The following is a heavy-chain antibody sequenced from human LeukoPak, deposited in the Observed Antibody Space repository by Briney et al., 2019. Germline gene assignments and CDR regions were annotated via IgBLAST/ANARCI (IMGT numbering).Heavy chain of an antibody. D-gene: IGHD1-1*01. J-gene: IGHJ4*02. CDR1: GFTFSDYG. CDR2: IWYDGSNK. V-gene: IGHV3-33*01. Sequence: GGSLRLSCTASGFTFSDYGMHWVRQPPGKGLEWVAIIWYDGSNKTYEDSVKGRFTVSRDNAKNSLYLQMNSLSADDTAIYYCARTARSGDIRGQGTLVTVSS. CDR3: ARTARSGDI.